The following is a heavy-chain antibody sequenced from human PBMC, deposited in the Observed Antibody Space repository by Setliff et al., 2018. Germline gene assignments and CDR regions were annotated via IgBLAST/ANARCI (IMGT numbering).Heavy chain of an antibody. Sequence: SETLSLTCTVSGGSITSSYYWSWIRQPAGKGLEWIGRVYINGGTNYNPSLKSRVTISADTSKNQVSLKLTSATAADTAVYYCARDRTAYNYGMDVWGQGTTVTVSS. CDR1: GGSITSSY. J-gene: IGHJ6*02. V-gene: IGHV4-4*07. CDR3: ARDRTAYNYGMDV. CDR2: VYINGGT. D-gene: IGHD5-18*01.